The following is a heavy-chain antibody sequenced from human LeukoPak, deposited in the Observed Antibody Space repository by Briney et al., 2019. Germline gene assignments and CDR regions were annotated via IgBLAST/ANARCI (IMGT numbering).Heavy chain of an antibody. V-gene: IGHV3-23*01. CDR1: DFTFSNFA. CDR3: ATSVLVWEPFDF. CDR2: ISASGGSA. Sequence: PGGSLRLSCAASDFTFSNFAMNWVRQAPGKGLEWVSTISASGGSAYYADSVRGRFTVSRDNSKKTLYLQMDSLRVEDAAMYYCATSVLVWEPFDFWGQGSLVAVSS. D-gene: IGHD1-26*01. J-gene: IGHJ4*02.